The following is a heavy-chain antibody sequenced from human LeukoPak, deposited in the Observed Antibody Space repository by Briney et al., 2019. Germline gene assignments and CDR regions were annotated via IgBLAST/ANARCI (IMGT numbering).Heavy chain of an antibody. CDR2: ISGSGGST. V-gene: IGHV3-23*01. Sequence: GGSLRLSCAASGFTFSSYAMSWVRQAPGKGLEWVSGISGSGGSTHYADSVKGRLTISRDNSKNTLYLHINSLRAEDTAVYYCAKDQIVGALYYFDYWGQGTLVTVSS. CDR1: GFTFSSYA. J-gene: IGHJ4*02. CDR3: AKDQIVGALYYFDY. D-gene: IGHD1-26*01.